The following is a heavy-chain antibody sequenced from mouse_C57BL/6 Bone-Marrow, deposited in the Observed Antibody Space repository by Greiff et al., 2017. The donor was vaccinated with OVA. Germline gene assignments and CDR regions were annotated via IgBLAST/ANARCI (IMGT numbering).Heavy chain of an antibody. CDR2: IYPGSGST. D-gene: IGHD1-1*01. Sequence: QVQLQQPGAELVKPGASVKMSCKASGYTFTSYWITWVKQRPGQGLEWIGDIYPGSGSTNYNEKFKSKATLTVDTSSSTAYMQLSSLTSEDSAVYYCARADYYGSSYRYFDVWGTGTTVTVSS. CDR1: GYTFTSYW. CDR3: ARADYYGSSYRYFDV. V-gene: IGHV1-55*01. J-gene: IGHJ1*03.